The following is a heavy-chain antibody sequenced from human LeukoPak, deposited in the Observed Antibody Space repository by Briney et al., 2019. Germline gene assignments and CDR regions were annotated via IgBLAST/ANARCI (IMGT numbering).Heavy chain of an antibody. D-gene: IGHD6-19*01. V-gene: IGHV4-59*08. Sequence: SETLCLTCTVSGGSISSYYWSWIRQPPGKGLEWIGHIYYSGSTNYNPSLKSRFTISVATSKNTFSRKLSFVPAADTAVYYGARRLKAVAGSGGAFDIWGQGTMVTVSS. CDR3: ARRLKAVAGSGGAFDI. J-gene: IGHJ3*02. CDR1: GGSISSYY. CDR2: IYYSGST.